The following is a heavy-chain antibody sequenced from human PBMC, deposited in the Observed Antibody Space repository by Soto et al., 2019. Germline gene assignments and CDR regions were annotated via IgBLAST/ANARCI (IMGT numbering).Heavy chain of an antibody. Sequence: QVQLVESGGGVVQPGRSLRLSCAASGFIFNNYGMHWVRQAPGKGLEWVAVIWYDGSDKYYANSVKGRFTISRDNSKNTLYPQRNRQRAEETAVYYCAREREDSYVILTGNPYYYYAMDVWCRGTKVTVTP. CDR2: IWYDGSDK. V-gene: IGHV3-33*01. CDR3: AREREDSYVILTGNPYYYYAMDV. CDR1: GFIFNNYG. D-gene: IGHD3-9*01. J-gene: IGHJ6*04.